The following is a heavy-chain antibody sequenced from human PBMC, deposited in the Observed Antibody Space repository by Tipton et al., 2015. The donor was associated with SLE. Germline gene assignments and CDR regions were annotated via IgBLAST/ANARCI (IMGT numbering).Heavy chain of an antibody. D-gene: IGHD4-17*01. V-gene: IGHV1-18*01. CDR2: ISAYKGNT. CDR3: ARDEASVPRDFDY. CDR1: GYTFTNYG. J-gene: IGHJ4*02. Sequence: QSGAEVKKPGASVKVSCKASGYTFTNYGISWVRQAPGQGLEWMGWISAYKGNTNYAQKLQGRVTMTTDSSTSTAYVELRSLRSDDTAVYYCARDEASVPRDFDYWGQGTLVTVSS.